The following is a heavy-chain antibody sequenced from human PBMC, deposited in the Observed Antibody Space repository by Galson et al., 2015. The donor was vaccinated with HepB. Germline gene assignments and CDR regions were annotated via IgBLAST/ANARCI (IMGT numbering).Heavy chain of an antibody. V-gene: IGHV3-53*01. CDR3: ARGTFYDYVWGSWDY. J-gene: IGHJ4*02. CDR1: GFTVSSNY. CDR2: IYSGGST. Sequence: SLRLSCAASGFTVSSNYMSWVRQAPGKGLEWVSVIYSGGSTYYADSVKGRFTISRDNSKNTLYLQMNSLRAEDTAVYYCARGTFYDYVWGSWDYWGQGTLVTVSS. D-gene: IGHD3-16*01.